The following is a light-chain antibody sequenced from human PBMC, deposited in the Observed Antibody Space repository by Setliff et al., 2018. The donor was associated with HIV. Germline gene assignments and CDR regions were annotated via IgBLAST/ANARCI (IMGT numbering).Light chain of an antibody. V-gene: IGLV1-44*01. J-gene: IGLJ2*01. CDR2: GNY. CDR3: ATRDDGLDGPV. Sequence: QSVLTQPPSASGTPGQGVTISCSGGDSNMGRHTVNWYQQVPGTAPRLLIYGNYQRPSGVPDRFSGSKSGTSASLAISGLQSEDEAEYYCATRDDGLDGPVFGGGTKVTVL. CDR1: DSNMGRHT.